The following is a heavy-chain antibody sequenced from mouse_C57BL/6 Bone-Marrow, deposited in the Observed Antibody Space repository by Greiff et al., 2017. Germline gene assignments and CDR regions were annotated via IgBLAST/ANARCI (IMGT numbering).Heavy chain of an antibody. CDR1: GYSFTGYY. CDR2: INPSTGGT. J-gene: IGHJ4*01. D-gene: IGHD1-1*01. V-gene: IGHV1-42*01. Sequence: VQLQQSGPELVKPGASVKISCKASGYSFTGYYMNWVKQSPEKSLEWIGEINPSTGGTTYNQKFKAKATLTVDKSSSTAYMQLKSLTSEDSAVXYCARDYYGSRLYYAMDYWGQGTSVTVSS. CDR3: ARDYYGSRLYYAMDY.